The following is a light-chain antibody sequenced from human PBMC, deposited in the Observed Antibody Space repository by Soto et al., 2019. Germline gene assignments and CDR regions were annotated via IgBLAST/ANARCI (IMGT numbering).Light chain of an antibody. CDR2: ATS. CDR3: QQSYSTPVT. CDR1: QNVNRF. V-gene: IGKV1-39*01. Sequence: DIQMTQSPSSLSASVGDSVTITCRASQNVNRFLHWYQQRPGKAPKLLIYATSTLQTGVPSRFTGSGFGTEFTLTISSLQPEDFGTYFCQQSYSTPVTFGQGTKLEIK. J-gene: IGKJ2*01.